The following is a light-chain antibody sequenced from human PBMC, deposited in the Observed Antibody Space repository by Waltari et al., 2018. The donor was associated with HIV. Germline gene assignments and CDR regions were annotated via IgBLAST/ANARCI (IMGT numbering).Light chain of an antibody. CDR1: QSVSGY. CDR3: QQSYSTPRT. CDR2: SAS. Sequence: DIQLTQSPSSLSASVGDRVPITCRASQSVSGYLNWYQQKPGTAPRLLIYSASSLQSGVPSRFSGSGSGTDFTLTISSLQPEDFATYYCQQSYSTPRTFGQGTTVDI. V-gene: IGKV1-39*01. J-gene: IGKJ1*01.